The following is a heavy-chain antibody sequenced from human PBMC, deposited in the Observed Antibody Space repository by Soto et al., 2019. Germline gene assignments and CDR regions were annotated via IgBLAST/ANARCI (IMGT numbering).Heavy chain of an antibody. D-gene: IGHD2-2*02. CDR2: INHSGST. CDR1: GGSFSGYY. J-gene: IGHJ6*02. V-gene: IGHV4-34*01. CDR3: ARGRVRYCSSTSCYIGYYYYGMDV. Sequence: QVQLQQWGAGLLKPSETLSLTCAVYGGSFSGYYWSWIRQPPGKGLEWIGEINHSGSTNYNPSLKSRVTISVDTSKHQFSLKLSSVTAADTAVYYCARGRVRYCSSTSCYIGYYYYGMDVWGQGTTVTVSS.